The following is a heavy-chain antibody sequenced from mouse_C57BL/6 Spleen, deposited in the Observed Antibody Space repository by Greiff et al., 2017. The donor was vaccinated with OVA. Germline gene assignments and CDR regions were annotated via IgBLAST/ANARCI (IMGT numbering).Heavy chain of an antibody. CDR1: GYSITSGYS. CDR3: AREYSTAWFAY. V-gene: IGHV3-6*01. Sequence: EVQLQESGPGLVKPSQSLSLTCSVTGYSITSGYSWNWIRQFPGNKLEWMGYISYDGSNNYNPSLKNRISITRDTSKNQFFLKLNSVTTEDTATYYCAREYSTAWFAYWGQGTLVTVSA. CDR2: ISYDGSN. D-gene: IGHD2-5*01. J-gene: IGHJ3*01.